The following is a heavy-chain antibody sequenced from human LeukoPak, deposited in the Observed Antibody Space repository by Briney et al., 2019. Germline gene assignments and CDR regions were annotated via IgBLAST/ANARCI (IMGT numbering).Heavy chain of an antibody. V-gene: IGHV1-2*02. D-gene: IGHD4-23*01. Sequence: ASVKVSCKASGYTFTAYYINWVRQAPGQGLEWMGWINPHSGGAVYAQGFQGRVPMTRDTSINTAYMELSTLRSDDTAVYYCARFEDYGGKRDVFDIWGQGTMVTVSS. CDR1: GYTFTAYY. CDR3: ARFEDYGGKRDVFDI. J-gene: IGHJ3*02. CDR2: INPHSGGA.